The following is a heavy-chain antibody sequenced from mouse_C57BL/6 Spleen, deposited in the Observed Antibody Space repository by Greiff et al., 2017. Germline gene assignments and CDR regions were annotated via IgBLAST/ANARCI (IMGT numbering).Heavy chain of an antibody. CDR2: IWRGGST. D-gene: IGHD1-1*01. Sequence: QVQLKESGPGLVQPSQCLSITCTVSGFSLTSYGVHWVRQSPGKGLEWLGVIWRGGSTDYNAAFMSRLSITKDNSKSQVFFKMNSLQADDTAIYYCAKDNTTVVARGGFADWGQGTLVTVSA. V-gene: IGHV2-5*01. J-gene: IGHJ3*01. CDR3: AKDNTTVVARGGFAD. CDR1: GFSLTSYG.